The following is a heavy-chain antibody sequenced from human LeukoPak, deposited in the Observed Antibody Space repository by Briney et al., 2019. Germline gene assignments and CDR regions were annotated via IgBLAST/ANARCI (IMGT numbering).Heavy chain of an antibody. CDR2: ISGSGDGT. D-gene: IGHD3-22*01. J-gene: IGHJ4*02. Sequence: GGSLRLSCAASGFTFSTYAVNWVRQAPGKGLEWVSTISGSGDGTYYADSVKGRFTISRDNSKDTLYLQMSSVRVDDTAVYYCARDRGRYYDSRGFYWGYYFDSWGQGILVTVST. CDR3: ARDRGRYYDSRGFYWGYYFDS. CDR1: GFTFSTYA. V-gene: IGHV3-23*01.